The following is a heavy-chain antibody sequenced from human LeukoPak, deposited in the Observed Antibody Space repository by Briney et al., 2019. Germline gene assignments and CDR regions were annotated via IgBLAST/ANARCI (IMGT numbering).Heavy chain of an antibody. Sequence: GGSLRLSCAASGFTVSSNYMSWVRQAPGKGLEWVSVIYSGGSTYYADSVKGRFTISRDNSKNTLYLQMNSLRVEDTAVYYCAQELAPYYQLHQDWGQGTLATVSS. V-gene: IGHV3-53*05. CDR1: GFTVSSNY. CDR3: AQELAPYYQLHQD. CDR2: IYSGGST. J-gene: IGHJ4*02. D-gene: IGHD2-2*01.